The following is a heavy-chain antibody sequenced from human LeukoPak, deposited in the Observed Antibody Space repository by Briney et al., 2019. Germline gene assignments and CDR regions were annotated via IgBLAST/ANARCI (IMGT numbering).Heavy chain of an antibody. J-gene: IGHJ4*02. V-gene: IGHV4-38-2*02. CDR3: ARDFGFWSGYSSFDY. CDR2: IYHSGST. CDR1: GYSISSGYY. Sequence: SETLSLTCTVSGYSISSGYYWGWIRQPPGKGLEWIGSIYHSGSTYYNPSLRSRVTISVDTSKNQFSLKLSSVTAADTAVYYCARDFGFWSGYSSFDYWGQGTLVTVSS. D-gene: IGHD3-3*01.